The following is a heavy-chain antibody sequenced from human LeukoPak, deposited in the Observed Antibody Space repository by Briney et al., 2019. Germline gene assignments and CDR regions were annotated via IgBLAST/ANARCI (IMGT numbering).Heavy chain of an antibody. V-gene: IGHV1-2*02. CDR3: ARKLGVVVAATGVHWFDP. D-gene: IGHD2-15*01. CDR2: INPNSGGT. J-gene: IGHJ5*02. CDR1: GYTFTGYY. Sequence: ASVKVSCKASGYTFTGYYMHWVRQAPGQGLEWMGWINPNSGGTNYAQKFQGRVTMTRDTSISTAYMELSRLRSDDTAVYYCARKLGVVVAATGVHWFDPWGQGTLATVSS.